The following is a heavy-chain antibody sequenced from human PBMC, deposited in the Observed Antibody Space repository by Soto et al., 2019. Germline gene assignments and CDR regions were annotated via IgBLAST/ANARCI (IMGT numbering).Heavy chain of an antibody. CDR3: ASHSYAYGDYIASEQYYYHCFYMDV. CDR1: GGTFSSYT. CDR2: IIPILGIA. J-gene: IGHJ6*03. D-gene: IGHD4-17*01. V-gene: IGHV1-69*02. Sequence: QVQMVQSGAEVKKPGSSVKVSCKASGGTFSSYTISWGRQAPGQGLEWMGRIIPILGIANYAQQFQGRVTLTADNSTSNAYMELIRLRSEDTALYYCASHSYAYGDYIASEQYYYHCFYMDVCCKGPTVTLSS.